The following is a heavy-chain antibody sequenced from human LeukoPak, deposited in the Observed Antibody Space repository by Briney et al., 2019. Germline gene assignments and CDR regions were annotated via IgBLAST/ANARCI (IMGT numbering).Heavy chain of an antibody. CDR3: ARDEECSSGSCYLGAFDI. Sequence: KPSETLSLTCTVSGRSISPYYWNWIRQLPEKGLEWIGYISYSGSSNYNPSLKSRVSISVDTSKKQLSLKMSSVTAADTAVYYCARDEECSSGSCYLGAFDIWGQGTMVTVSS. CDR1: GRSISPYY. J-gene: IGHJ3*02. CDR2: ISYSGSS. V-gene: IGHV4-59*01. D-gene: IGHD2-15*01.